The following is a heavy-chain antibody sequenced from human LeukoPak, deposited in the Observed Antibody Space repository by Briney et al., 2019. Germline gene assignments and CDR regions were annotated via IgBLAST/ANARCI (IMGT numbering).Heavy chain of an antibody. CDR3: ARDIRFGDFIDY. J-gene: IGHJ4*02. V-gene: IGHV3-21*01. CDR1: GFTFSTYS. CDR2: ISSSSNNI. D-gene: IGHD3-10*01. Sequence: PGGSLRLSCVASGFTFSTYSMNWVRQAPGKGLEWVSSISSSSNNIYYAYSVKGRFTISRDNAKNSLYLQMNSLRAEDTAVYYCARDIRFGDFIDYWGQGTLVTVSS.